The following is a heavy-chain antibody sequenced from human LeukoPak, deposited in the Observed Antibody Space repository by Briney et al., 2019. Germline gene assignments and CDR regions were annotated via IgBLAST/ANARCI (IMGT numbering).Heavy chain of an antibody. CDR2: INLKSGDT. CDR1: GYPFAGYY. J-gene: IGHJ4*02. Sequence: ASVKVSCKASGYPFAGYYMHWVRQAPGQGLEWMGWINLKSGDTNYTQNFQGRVTMTRDTSISTAYMELSRLRFDDTAVYYCARVVYYFDRSGYFDSWGQGTLVTVSS. CDR3: ARVVYYFDRSGYFDS. V-gene: IGHV1-2*02. D-gene: IGHD3-22*01.